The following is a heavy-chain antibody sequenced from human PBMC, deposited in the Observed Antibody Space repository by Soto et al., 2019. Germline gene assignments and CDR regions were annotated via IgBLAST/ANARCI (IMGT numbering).Heavy chain of an antibody. CDR1: GDSIITGGYY. D-gene: IGHD2-15*01. CDR3: VGGFPWVGFDY. Sequence: QLQLQESGPGLVKPSETLSLTCTVSGDSIITGGYYWGWIRQPPGKGLEWIGNIQYSGTASYSPSLKSVVTIAVGTSNNHFPLNLTSVTAADTAVYICVGGFPWVGFDYWGQGTLVTVSS. J-gene: IGHJ4*02. V-gene: IGHV4-39*01. CDR2: IQYSGTA.